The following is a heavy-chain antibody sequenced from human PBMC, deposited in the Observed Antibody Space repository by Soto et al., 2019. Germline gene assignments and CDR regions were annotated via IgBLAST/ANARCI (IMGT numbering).Heavy chain of an antibody. CDR1: GLNFSHNA. Sequence: EVQLLESGGGLVQPGGSLRLSCAASGLNFSHNAMSWVRQDPGKGLEWVSTISGNGRVTYYTDSVKGRFTISRDNSKNTVYMKMNSLRADYKAVYYCSNRGDDIKCFLNWCQGTLVTVSS. J-gene: IGHJ1*01. D-gene: IGHD2-21*02. V-gene: IGHV3-23*01. CDR2: ISGNGRVT. CDR3: SNRGDDIKCFLN.